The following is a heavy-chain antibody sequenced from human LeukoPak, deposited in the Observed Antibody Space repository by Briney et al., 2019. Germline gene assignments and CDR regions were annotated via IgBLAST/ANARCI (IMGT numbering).Heavy chain of an antibody. D-gene: IGHD3-22*01. V-gene: IGHV3-23*01. J-gene: IGHJ3*02. Sequence: GGSLRLSCAAAGFTFSSYAMNWVRQAPGKGLEWVSAISGSGGSTYYADSVKGRFTIPRDNSKNTLYLQMNSLRAEDTAVYYCAKMMYEGNYYDSSGYAFDIWGQGTVVTVSS. CDR2: ISGSGGST. CDR1: GFTFSSYA. CDR3: AKMMYEGNYYDSSGYAFDI.